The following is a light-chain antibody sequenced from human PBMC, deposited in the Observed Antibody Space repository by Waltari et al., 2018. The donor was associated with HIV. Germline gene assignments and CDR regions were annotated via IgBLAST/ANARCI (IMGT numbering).Light chain of an antibody. J-gene: IGLJ3*02. CDR2: GVK. V-gene: IGLV2-11*01. Sequence: QSALTQPRSVSGSPGQSVTISCTGTSRSFPNYNYGTWYQHRPGQAPKLVIFGVKKRPSGVPDRFSGSNSGNTASLTISGLQAEDEGHYYCCSYAGSNIHWVFGGGTKLTVL. CDR1: SRSFPNYNY. CDR3: CSYAGSNIHWV.